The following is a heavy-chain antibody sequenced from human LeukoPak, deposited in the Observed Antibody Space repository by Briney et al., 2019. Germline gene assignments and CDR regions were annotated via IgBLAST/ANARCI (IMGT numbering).Heavy chain of an antibody. Sequence: ASVTVSFKASGYTFSSHDINRVRQATGQGLEWMGWMNTNSGNTGYAQKIEGRVTMTRNTSTSTAYMELSSLRSEDTAAYYCARGGLTTVTKKGGWYYYYGMDVWGQGTTVTVSS. V-gene: IGHV1-8*01. J-gene: IGHJ6*02. CDR3: ARGGLTTVTKKGGWYYYYGMDV. CDR1: GYTFSSHD. D-gene: IGHD4-17*01. CDR2: MNTNSGNT.